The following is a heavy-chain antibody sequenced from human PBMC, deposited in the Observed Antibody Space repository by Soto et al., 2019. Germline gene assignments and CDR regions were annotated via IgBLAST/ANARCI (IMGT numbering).Heavy chain of an antibody. Sequence: GGSLRLSCAASGFTFSSYAMSWVRQAPGKGLEWVSAISGSGGSTYYADSVKGRFTISRDNSKNTLYLQMNSLRAEDTAVYYYWRGGSPQGARVLDPWGQGTLVTVSS. V-gene: IGHV3-23*01. CDR1: GFTFSSYA. J-gene: IGHJ5*02. D-gene: IGHD2-15*01. CDR2: ISGSGGST. CDR3: WRGGSPQGARVLDP.